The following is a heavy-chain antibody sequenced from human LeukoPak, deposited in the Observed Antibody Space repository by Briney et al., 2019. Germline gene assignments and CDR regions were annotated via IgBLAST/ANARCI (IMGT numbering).Heavy chain of an antibody. J-gene: IGHJ4*02. D-gene: IGHD1-26*01. CDR1: GFTVSDAW. CDR2: FKSKTNGGAT. Sequence: GGSLRLSCAASGFTVSDAWMNWVRQVPGKGLEWIGLFKSKTNGGATDYAAPVKGRFTMSRDDSKNTLYLQMNSLKTEDTAMYYCTTEYSGSFSNWGQGILVTVSS. V-gene: IGHV3-15*01. CDR3: TTEYSGSFSN.